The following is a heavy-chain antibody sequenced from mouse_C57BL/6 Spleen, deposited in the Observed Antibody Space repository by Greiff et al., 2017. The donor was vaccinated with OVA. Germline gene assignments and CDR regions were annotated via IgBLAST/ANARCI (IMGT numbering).Heavy chain of an antibody. D-gene: IGHD2-4*01. V-gene: IGHV1-80*01. CDR2: IYPGDGDT. Sequence: QLQESGAELVKPGASVKISCKASGSAFSSYWMNWVKQRPGKGLEWIGQIYPGDGDTNYNGKFKGKATLTADKSSSTAYMQLSSLTSEDSAVYFGARWGDYGVAYWGQGTLVTVSA. J-gene: IGHJ3*01. CDR3: ARWGDYGVAY. CDR1: GSAFSSYW.